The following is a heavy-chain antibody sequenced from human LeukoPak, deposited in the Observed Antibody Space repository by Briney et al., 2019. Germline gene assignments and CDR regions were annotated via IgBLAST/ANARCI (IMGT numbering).Heavy chain of an antibody. V-gene: IGHV4-39*01. D-gene: IGHD3/OR15-3a*01. CDR1: GFTFSSYW. J-gene: IGHJ4*02. CDR3: ARQTGSGLFILP. Sequence: GSLRLSCAGSGFTFSSYWMHWVRQAPGKGLEWIGSIYYSGNTYYNASLKSQVSISIDTSKNQFSLRLTSVTAADTAVYYCARQTGSGLFILPGGQGTLVTVSS. CDR2: IYYSGNT.